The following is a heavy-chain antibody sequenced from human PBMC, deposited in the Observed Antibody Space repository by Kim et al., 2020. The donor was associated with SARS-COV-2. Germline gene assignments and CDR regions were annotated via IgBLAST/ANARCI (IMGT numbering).Heavy chain of an antibody. CDR2: IGAGNGAT. Sequence: ASVKVSCKTSGYTFISFAMHWVRQAPGQGLEWMGWIGAGNGATEYSQKFQGRVTISRDTSASTAYMELSSLTSEDTAVYYCIKETRITSTSWWWYDYWGPGTLVTVSS. V-gene: IGHV1-3*01. D-gene: IGHD6-13*01. CDR3: IKETRITSTSWWWYDY. J-gene: IGHJ4*02. CDR1: GYTFISFA.